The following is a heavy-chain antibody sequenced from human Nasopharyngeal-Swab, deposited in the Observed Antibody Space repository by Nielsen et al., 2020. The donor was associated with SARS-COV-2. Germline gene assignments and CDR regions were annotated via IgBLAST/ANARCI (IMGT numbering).Heavy chain of an antibody. D-gene: IGHD2-21*01. CDR3: ARDLRAGSLWRDLTRYYYYGMDV. V-gene: IGHV3-48*03. CDR2: ISSSGSTI. CDR1: GFTFSSYE. J-gene: IGHJ6*02. Sequence: GESLKISCAASGFTFSSYEMNWVRQAPGKGLEWVSYISSSGSTIYYAGSVKGRFTISRDNAKNSLYLQMNSLRAEDTAVYYCARDLRAGSLWRDLTRYYYYGMDVWGQGTTVTVSS.